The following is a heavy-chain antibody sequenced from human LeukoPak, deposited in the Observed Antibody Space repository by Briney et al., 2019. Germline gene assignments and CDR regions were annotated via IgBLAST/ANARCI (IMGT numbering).Heavy chain of an antibody. CDR3: ARVLGAAYDFWSGYLSQSDNDY. D-gene: IGHD3-3*01. Sequence: SSETLSLTCTVSGYSISSGYYWGWIRQPPGKGLEWIGSIYYSGSTYYNPSLKSRVTISVDTSKNQFSLKLSSVTAADTAVYYCARVLGAAYDFWSGYLSQSDNDYWGQGTLVTVSS. V-gene: IGHV4-38-2*02. CDR2: IYYSGST. CDR1: GYSISSGYY. J-gene: IGHJ4*02.